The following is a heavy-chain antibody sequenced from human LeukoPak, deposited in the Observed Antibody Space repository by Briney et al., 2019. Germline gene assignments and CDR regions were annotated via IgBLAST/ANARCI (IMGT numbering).Heavy chain of an antibody. D-gene: IGHD2-2*01. CDR1: GGSFSGYY. Sequence: SETLSLTCAVYGGSFSGYYWSWIRQPPGKGLEWIGEINHSGSTNYNPSLKSRVTISVDTSKNQFSLKLNSVTAADTAVYYCARVVPATKWSNWFDPWGQGTLVTVSS. V-gene: IGHV4-34*01. CDR2: INHSGST. CDR3: ARVVPATKWSNWFDP. J-gene: IGHJ5*02.